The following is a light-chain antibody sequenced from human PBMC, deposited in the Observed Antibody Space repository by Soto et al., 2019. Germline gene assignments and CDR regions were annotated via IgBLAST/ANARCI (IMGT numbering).Light chain of an antibody. CDR2: DAS. Sequence: EIVLTQSPGTLSLSPGERGTLSCRASQTVSSNFLAWYQQKPGQAPRLLIFDASTRATGIPDRFTGSGSGTDFNLTISRLEPEDFAVYYCQFYGDPSKTFGQGTKVEIK. CDR1: QTVSSNF. CDR3: QFYGDPSKT. V-gene: IGKV3-20*01. J-gene: IGKJ1*01.